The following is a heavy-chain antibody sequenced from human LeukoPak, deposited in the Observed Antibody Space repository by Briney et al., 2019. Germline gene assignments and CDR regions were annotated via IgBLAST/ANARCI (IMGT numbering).Heavy chain of an antibody. CDR1: GGSIGTYY. Sequence: PSETLSLTCSVSGGSIGTYYWSWIRQPPGKGLEWIGEINHSGSTNYNPSLKSRVTISVDTSKNQFSLKLSSVTAADTAVYYCARGTYYYDSSGYRYWGQGTLVTVSS. CDR2: INHSGST. J-gene: IGHJ4*02. V-gene: IGHV4-34*01. D-gene: IGHD3-22*01. CDR3: ARGTYYYDSSGYRY.